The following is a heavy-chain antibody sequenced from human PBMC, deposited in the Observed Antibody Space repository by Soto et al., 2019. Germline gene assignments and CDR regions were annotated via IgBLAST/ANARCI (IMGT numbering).Heavy chain of an antibody. D-gene: IGHD1-26*01. CDR1: GFIFDDYA. V-gene: IGHV3-9*01. Sequence: EVKLVESGGGLVQPGRSLRLSCATSGFIFDDYAMHWVRQAPGKGLEWVSGISWNSGAINYADSVKGRFTTSRDNGKNSLYLQLSSLSSADTATYYCAKDTSGAEVGIMDVWDKGTTVIVSS. CDR2: ISWNSGAI. J-gene: IGHJ6*03. CDR3: AKDTSGAEVGIMDV.